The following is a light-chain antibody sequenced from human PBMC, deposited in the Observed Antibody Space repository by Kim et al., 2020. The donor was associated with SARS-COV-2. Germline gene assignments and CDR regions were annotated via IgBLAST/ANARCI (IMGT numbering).Light chain of an antibody. CDR2: GAS. CDR1: QSVSSSY. CDR3: QQFNTSPHMYT. Sequence: EIVLAQSPRTLSLSPGESATLSCRASQSVSSSYLAWYQKKPGQAPRLLIYGASSRATGIPDRFSGSGSGTDFTLTISRLEPEDFALYFCQQFNTSPHMYTFGQGTKLEI. V-gene: IGKV3-20*01. J-gene: IGKJ2*01.